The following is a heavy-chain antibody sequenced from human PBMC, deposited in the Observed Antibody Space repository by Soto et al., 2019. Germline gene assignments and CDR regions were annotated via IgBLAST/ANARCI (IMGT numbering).Heavy chain of an antibody. CDR3: VRRHVSATGIDWFDP. Sequence: ASVNVSRKPSGYTVNGYGIRWVSQDPVQRLEWMGWINAANGDTKYSPKFQGRVTITRDTSASTAYMELSSLRSEDTAVYYCVRRHVSATGIDWFDPWGQGTLVTVFS. CDR1: GYTVNGYG. V-gene: IGHV1-3*01. CDR2: INAANGDT. D-gene: IGHD6-13*01. J-gene: IGHJ5*02.